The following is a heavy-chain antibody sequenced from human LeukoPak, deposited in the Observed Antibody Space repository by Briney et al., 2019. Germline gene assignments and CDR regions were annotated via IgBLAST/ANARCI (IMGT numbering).Heavy chain of an antibody. Sequence: PGRSLRLSCAASGFTFSSYAMHWVRQAPGKGLEWVAVISYDGSNKYYADSVKGRFTISRDNSKNTLYLQMNSLRAEDTAVYYCARDERVCYDSSGYQDYWGQGTLVTVSS. J-gene: IGHJ4*02. CDR1: GFTFSSYA. V-gene: IGHV3-30*04. CDR3: ARDERVCYDSSGYQDY. D-gene: IGHD3-22*01. CDR2: ISYDGSNK.